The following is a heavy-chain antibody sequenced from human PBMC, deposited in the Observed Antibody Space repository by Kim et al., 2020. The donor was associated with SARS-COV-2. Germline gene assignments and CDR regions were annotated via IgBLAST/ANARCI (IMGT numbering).Heavy chain of an antibody. J-gene: IGHJ4*02. CDR2: IYYSGST. V-gene: IGHV4-59*01. CDR1: SDSISSYY. CDR3: TRSEGRGSWHQFDY. D-gene: IGHD6-13*01. Sequence: SETLSLTCTVSSDSISSYYWSWIRQLPGKGLEWLGYIYYSGSTDYNPSLKSRVTISWDTSKNQVSLDVTSVSAADTAVYYCTRSEGRGSWHQFDYSGQG.